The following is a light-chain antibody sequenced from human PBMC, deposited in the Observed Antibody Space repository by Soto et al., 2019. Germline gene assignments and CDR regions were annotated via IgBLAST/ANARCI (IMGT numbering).Light chain of an antibody. CDR3: QQSYSIPYT. V-gene: IGKV1-39*01. Sequence: DIQMTQSPSSLSASVGDRVTITCRASQSISTYLNWYQQRPGKAPKLLIYGASNLQTGVPPGFSGSGSGTDFALTISSLQPEDSATYYCQQSYSIPYTFGQGTKLEIK. J-gene: IGKJ2*01. CDR1: QSISTY. CDR2: GAS.